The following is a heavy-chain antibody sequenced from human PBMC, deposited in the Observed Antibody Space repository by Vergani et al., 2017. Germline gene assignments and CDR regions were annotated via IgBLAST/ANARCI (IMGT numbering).Heavy chain of an antibody. CDR3: ARDYLEFSSSDSPDNFDH. Sequence: QEQLVESGGGLVKPGGSLRLVCTASGFFFSDYYMSWLGQAPAKGLEWISYIASSDTTVYYAASVKGRFTISRDKAKKSLYLEMNSLRAEDTAVYYCARDYLEFSSSDSPDNFDHGCQGTQVTVSS. D-gene: IGHD3-10*01. V-gene: IGHV3-11*04. J-gene: IGHJ5*02. CDR2: IASSDTTV. CDR1: GFFFSDYY.